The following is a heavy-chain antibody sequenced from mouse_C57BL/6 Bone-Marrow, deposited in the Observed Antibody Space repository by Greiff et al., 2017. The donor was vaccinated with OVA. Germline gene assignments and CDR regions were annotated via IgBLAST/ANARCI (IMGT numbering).Heavy chain of an antibody. CDR3: TTDYGIDYAMDY. CDR1: GFNITDDY. D-gene: IGHD1-1*01. CDR2: IDPENGDT. J-gene: IGHJ4*01. Sequence: EVQLQQSGAELVRPGASVKLSCTASGFNITDDYMHWVKQRPEQGLEWIGWIDPENGDTEYASKFKGKATITADKSSNTAYLQLSSLTSEDTAVYYCTTDYGIDYAMDYWGQGTSVTVSS. V-gene: IGHV14-4*01.